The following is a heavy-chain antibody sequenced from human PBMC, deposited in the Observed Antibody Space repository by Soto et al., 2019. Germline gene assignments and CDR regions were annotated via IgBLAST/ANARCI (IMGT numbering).Heavy chain of an antibody. CDR2: ISSSGSTI. CDR3: ARVGDSGYDYDLLVDAFDI. J-gene: IGHJ3*02. CDR1: GFTFSSYE. D-gene: IGHD5-12*01. V-gene: IGHV3-48*03. Sequence: GGSLRLSCAASGFTFSSYEMNWVRQAPGKGLEWVSYISSSGSTIYYADSVKGRFTISRDNAKNSLYLQMNSLRAEDTAVYYCARVGDSGYDYDLLVDAFDIWGQGTMVTV.